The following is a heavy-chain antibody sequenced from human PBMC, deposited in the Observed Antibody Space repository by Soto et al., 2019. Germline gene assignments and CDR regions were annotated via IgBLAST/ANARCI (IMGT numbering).Heavy chain of an antibody. J-gene: IGHJ6*02. V-gene: IGHV4-39*01. Sequence: SETLSLTCTVSGGSISSSSYYWGWIRQPPGKGLEWIGSIYYSGSTYYNPSLKSRVTISVDTSKNQFSLKLSSVTAADTAVYYCARTWSGRRVMDVWGQGTTVTVSS. CDR3: ARTWSGRRVMDV. CDR1: GGSISSSSYY. CDR2: IYYSGST. D-gene: IGHD3-3*01.